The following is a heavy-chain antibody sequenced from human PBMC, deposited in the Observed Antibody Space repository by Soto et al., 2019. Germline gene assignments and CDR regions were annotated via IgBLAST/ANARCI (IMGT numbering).Heavy chain of an antibody. CDR1: GGTFSSYA. CDR3: AREGITMVRGVITPSFDY. J-gene: IGHJ4*02. Sequence: SVKVSSKASGGTFSSYAISWVRQAPGQGLEWIGGIIPIFGTANYAQKFQGRVTITADESTSTAYMELSSLRSEDTAVYYCAREGITMVRGVITPSFDYWGQGTLVTVSS. D-gene: IGHD3-10*01. CDR2: IIPIFGTA. V-gene: IGHV1-69*13.